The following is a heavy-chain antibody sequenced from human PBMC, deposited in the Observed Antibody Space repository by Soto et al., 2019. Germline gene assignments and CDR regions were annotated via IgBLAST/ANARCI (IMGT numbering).Heavy chain of an antibody. CDR1: GYTFTSYG. J-gene: IGHJ6*02. CDR2: ISAYNGNT. Sequence: QVQLVQSGAEVKKPGASVKVSCKASGYTFTSYGISWVRQAPGQGLEWMGWISAYNGNTNYAQKLQGRVTMTTDTSPSTANMELRSLRSDDTAVYYCARAYGDYADYYYYGMDVWGQGTTVTVSS. V-gene: IGHV1-18*01. CDR3: ARAYGDYADYYYYGMDV. D-gene: IGHD4-17*01.